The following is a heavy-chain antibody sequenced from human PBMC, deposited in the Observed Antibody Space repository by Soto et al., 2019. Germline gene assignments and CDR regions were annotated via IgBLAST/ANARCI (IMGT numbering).Heavy chain of an antibody. CDR3: ARMPAGNSRHYLDY. V-gene: IGHV4-30-4*08. D-gene: IGHD2-2*01. CDR1: GASVSNGYYY. Sequence: SEAQSLTGSVSGASVSNGYYYWPWARQRPGTGLEWIGLIYYSGRPLYPPSLRRRVTLSVDTSKKHFSLNVKFGTAADTAVYFCARMPAGNSRHYLDYLDPGSLVPVSS. J-gene: IGHJ4*01. CDR2: IYYSGRP.